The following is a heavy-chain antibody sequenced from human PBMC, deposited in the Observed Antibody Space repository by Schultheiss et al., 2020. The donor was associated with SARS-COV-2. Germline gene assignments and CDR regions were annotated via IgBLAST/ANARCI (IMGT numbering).Heavy chain of an antibody. V-gene: IGHV1-2*06. CDR1: GYSFTGYY. Sequence: ASVKVSCKASGYSFTGYYMHWVRQAPGQGLEWMGRINPNSGGTNYAQKFQGRVTITADESTSTAYMELSSLRSEDTAVYYCARDPNSIVVVPAAHAWFDPWGQGTLVTVSS. CDR2: INPNSGGT. D-gene: IGHD2-2*01. CDR3: ARDPNSIVVVPAAHAWFDP. J-gene: IGHJ5*02.